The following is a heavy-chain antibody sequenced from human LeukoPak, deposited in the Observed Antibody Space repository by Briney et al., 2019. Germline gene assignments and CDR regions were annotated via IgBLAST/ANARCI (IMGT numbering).Heavy chain of an antibody. CDR2: ISSSSYI. CDR3: ARSMGYCSGGSCFPFDY. Sequence: GGSLRLSCAASGFTFSSYSMNWVRQAPGKGLEWVSSISSSSYIYYADSVKGRFTISRDNAKNSLYLQMSSLRAEDTAIYFCARSMGYCSGGSCFPFDYWGQGTLVTVSS. V-gene: IGHV3-21*04. D-gene: IGHD2-15*01. CDR1: GFTFSSYS. J-gene: IGHJ4*02.